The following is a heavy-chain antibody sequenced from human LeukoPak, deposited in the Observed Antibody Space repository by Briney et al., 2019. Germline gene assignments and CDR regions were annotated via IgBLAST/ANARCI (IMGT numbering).Heavy chain of an antibody. V-gene: IGHV3-66*01. CDR1: GFTVSSNY. CDR2: IYSGGST. CDR3: ARNSALDY. D-gene: IGHD2/OR15-2a*01. J-gene: IGHJ4*02. Sequence: GGSLRLSCAASGFTVSSNYMSWVRQAPGKGLEWVSLIYSGGSTYYADSVKGRFTISKDNSKNTLYLQMNSLRAEDTAVYYCARNSALDYWGQGTLVTVSS.